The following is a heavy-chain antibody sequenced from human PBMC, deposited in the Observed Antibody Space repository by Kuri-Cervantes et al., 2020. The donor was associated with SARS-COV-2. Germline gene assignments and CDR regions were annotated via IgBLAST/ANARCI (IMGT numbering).Heavy chain of an antibody. Sequence: SETLSLTCAVYGGSFSGYYWSWIRQPPGKGLEWIGEINHSGSTNYNPSLKSLVTISVDTSKNQFSLKLSSVTAADTAVYYCARGLKQQLVRRNYYYYMDVWGKGTTVTVSS. CDR2: INHSGST. CDR1: GGSFSGYY. J-gene: IGHJ6*03. V-gene: IGHV4-34*01. D-gene: IGHD6-13*01. CDR3: ARGLKQQLVRRNYYYYMDV.